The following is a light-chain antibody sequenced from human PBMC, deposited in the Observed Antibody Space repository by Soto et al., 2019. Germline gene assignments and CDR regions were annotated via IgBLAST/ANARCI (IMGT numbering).Light chain of an antibody. J-gene: IGLJ1*01. CDR1: SSNIGSNT. CDR2: SNN. Sequence: QSVLTQPPSASGTPGQRVTISCSGSSSNIGSNTVNWYQQLPGTAPKLLIYSNNQRPSGVPDLFSGSKSGTSASLAISGLQSEDEADYCCAAWDDSLNGYVFGTGTKLTVL. V-gene: IGLV1-44*01. CDR3: AAWDDSLNGYV.